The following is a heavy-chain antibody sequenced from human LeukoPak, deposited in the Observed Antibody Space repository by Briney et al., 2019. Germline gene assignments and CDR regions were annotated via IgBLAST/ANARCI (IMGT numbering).Heavy chain of an antibody. CDR1: GGSISSSSYY. V-gene: IGHV4-39*07. CDR2: IYYRGST. Sequence: PSETLSLTCTVSGGSISSSSYYWGWIRQPPGKGLEWIGSIYYRGSTYYNPSLKSRVTISVDTSKNQFSLKLSSVTAADTAVYYCARAITSHFDYWGQGTLVTVSS. CDR3: ARAITSHFDY. D-gene: IGHD3-10*01. J-gene: IGHJ4*02.